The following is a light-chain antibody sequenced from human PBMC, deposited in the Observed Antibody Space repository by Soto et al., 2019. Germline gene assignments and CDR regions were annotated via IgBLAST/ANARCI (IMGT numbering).Light chain of an antibody. CDR3: QQYNDWPRT. J-gene: IGKJ5*01. CDR1: QSVSSK. CDR2: GSS. V-gene: IGKV3-15*01. Sequence: EIVLTQSPATLSVSPGERATLYCRASQSVSSKLVWYQQKPGQAPRFLIYGSSTRATGVPPRFSGSASGTEFTLTISSLQSEDFGVYYCQQYNDWPRTFGQGTRLEIK.